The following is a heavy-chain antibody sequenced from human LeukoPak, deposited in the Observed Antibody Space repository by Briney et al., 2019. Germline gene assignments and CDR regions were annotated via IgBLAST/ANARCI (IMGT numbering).Heavy chain of an antibody. D-gene: IGHD2-21*02. V-gene: IGHV3-74*01. CDR3: AKGCGGNCRSDDY. CDR2: ISSDGSIA. J-gene: IGHJ4*02. CDR1: GFTFSTYW. Sequence: GGSLRLSCAASGFTFSTYWMHWVRQAPGKGLVWVSRISSDGSIAINADSVEGRFTVSRDNAKNTLYLQMNSLRVEDTAVYYCAKGCGGNCRSDDYWGQGTLVIVSS.